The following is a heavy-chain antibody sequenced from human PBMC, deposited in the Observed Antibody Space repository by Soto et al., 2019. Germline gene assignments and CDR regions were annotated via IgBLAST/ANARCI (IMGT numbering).Heavy chain of an antibody. J-gene: IGHJ4*02. V-gene: IGHV4-39*07. CDR3: ARRINAVFDY. CDR1: GDSITSNSYF. D-gene: IGHD2-15*01. CDR2: IYYSGTT. Sequence: PSETLSLTCAVSGDSITSNSYFWAWIRQPPGKGLEWIGSIYYSGTTYYNPSLKSRVSISVDRSKNQFSLKLSSVTAADTAVYYCARRINAVFDYWGQGTLVTVSS.